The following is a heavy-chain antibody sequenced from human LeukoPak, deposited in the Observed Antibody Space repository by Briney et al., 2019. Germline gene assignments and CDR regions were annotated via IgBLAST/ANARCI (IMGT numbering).Heavy chain of an antibody. CDR1: GGSISSSSYY. CDR2: IYYSGST. CDR3: GARGADFWSGYP. Sequence: SETLSLTCTVSGGSISSSSYYWGWIRQPPGKGLEWIGSIYYSGSTYYNPSLKSRVTISVDTSKNQFSLKLSSVTAADTAVYYCGARGADFWSGYPWGQGTLVTVSS. V-gene: IGHV4-39*01. D-gene: IGHD3-3*01. J-gene: IGHJ5*02.